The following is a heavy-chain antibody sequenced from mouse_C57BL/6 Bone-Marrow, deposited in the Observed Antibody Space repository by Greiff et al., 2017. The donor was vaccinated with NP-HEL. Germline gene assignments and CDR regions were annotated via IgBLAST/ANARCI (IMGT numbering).Heavy chain of an antibody. CDR1: GFTFTDYY. J-gene: IGHJ2*01. CDR3: ARYIKGNWDGFDY. V-gene: IGHV7-3*01. CDR2: IRNKANGYTT. Sequence: EVKLVESGGGLVQPGGSLSLSCAASGFTFTDYYMSWVRQPPGKALEWLGFIRNKANGYTTEYSASVKGRFTISRDNSQSILYLQMNALRAEDSATYYCARYIKGNWDGFDYWGQGTTLTVSS. D-gene: IGHD4-1*01.